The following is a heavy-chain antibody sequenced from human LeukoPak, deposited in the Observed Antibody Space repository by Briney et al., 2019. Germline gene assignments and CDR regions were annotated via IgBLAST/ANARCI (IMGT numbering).Heavy chain of an antibody. Sequence: ASVKVSCKASGYTFITYYIHWVRQAPGQGLEWMGWISAYNGNTNYAQKLQGRVTMTTDTSTSTAYMELRSLRSDDTAVYYCARDLPTVTAFDYWGQGTLVTVSS. CDR1: GYTFITYY. D-gene: IGHD4-17*01. CDR2: ISAYNGNT. V-gene: IGHV1-18*04. CDR3: ARDLPTVTAFDY. J-gene: IGHJ4*02.